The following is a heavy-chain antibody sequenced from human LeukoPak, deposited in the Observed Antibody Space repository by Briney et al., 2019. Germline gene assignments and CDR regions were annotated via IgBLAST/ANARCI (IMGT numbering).Heavy chain of an antibody. CDR3: ARDYSDYGGNRFDY. Sequence: GGSLRLSCAASGFTVSSNYMSWVRQAPGRGMEWVSVIYSGGSTYYADSVKGRFTISRDNSKNTLYLQMNSLRAEDTAVYYCARDYSDYGGNRFDYWGQGTLVTVSS. V-gene: IGHV3-53*01. J-gene: IGHJ4*02. D-gene: IGHD4-23*01. CDR1: GFTVSSNY. CDR2: IYSGGST.